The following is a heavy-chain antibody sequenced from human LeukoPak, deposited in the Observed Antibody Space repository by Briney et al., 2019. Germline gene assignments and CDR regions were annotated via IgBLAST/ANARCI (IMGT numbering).Heavy chain of an antibody. CDR1: GFTFSSYA. J-gene: IGHJ3*02. V-gene: IGHV3-23*01. Sequence: PGGSLRLSCEASGFTFSSYAMAWVRQAPGKGLEWVSSISGSGGSTYYADSVKGRFTISRDNSKNTLYLQMNSLRVEDTAVYYCAKQMKAFDIWGQGTMVTVSS. CDR3: AKQMKAFDI. CDR2: ISGSGGST.